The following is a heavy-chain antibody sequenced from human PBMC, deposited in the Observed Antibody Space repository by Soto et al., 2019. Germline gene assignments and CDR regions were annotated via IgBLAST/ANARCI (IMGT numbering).Heavy chain of an antibody. CDR2: ISGSSDNI. CDR3: VRDSARIVVVPRVDGDDWLDP. V-gene: IGHV3-11*06. D-gene: IGHD2-2*01. Sequence: GGSLRLSCAASGFTFSNYFMSWIRQAPGKGLEWVSFISGSSDNIKYADSVKGRFTISRDNAKNSLYLQMNSLRADDTAVYYCVRDSARIVVVPRVDGDDWLDPWGQGTLVTVSS. CDR1: GFTFSNYF. J-gene: IGHJ5*02.